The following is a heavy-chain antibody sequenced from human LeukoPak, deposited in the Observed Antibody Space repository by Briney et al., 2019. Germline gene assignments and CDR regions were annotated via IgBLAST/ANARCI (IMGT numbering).Heavy chain of an antibody. V-gene: IGHV4-39*07. CDR3: ARETPHFWSGSRYYFDY. Sequence: PSETLSLTCTVSGGSISSSSYYWGWIRQPPGKGLEWIGGIYYSGSTCYNPSLKSRVTISVDTSKNQFSLKLSSVTAADTAVYYCARETPHFWSGSRYYFDYWGQGTLVTVSS. J-gene: IGHJ4*02. D-gene: IGHD3-3*02. CDR2: IYYSGST. CDR1: GGSISSSSYY.